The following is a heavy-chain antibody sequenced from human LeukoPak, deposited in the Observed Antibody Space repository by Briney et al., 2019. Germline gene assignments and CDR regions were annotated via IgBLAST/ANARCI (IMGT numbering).Heavy chain of an antibody. V-gene: IGHV3-7*01. J-gene: IGHJ4*02. D-gene: IGHD6-13*01. Sequence: GGSLRLSCAASGNYWMHWVRQAPGKGLEWVANIKEDGSVKQCVDSVKGRFTISRDNAKSSLYLQMNSLRVEDTAVYFCARGYSSSSDDFDYWGQGALVAVSS. CDR1: GNYW. CDR3: ARGYSSSSDDFDY. CDR2: IKEDGSVK.